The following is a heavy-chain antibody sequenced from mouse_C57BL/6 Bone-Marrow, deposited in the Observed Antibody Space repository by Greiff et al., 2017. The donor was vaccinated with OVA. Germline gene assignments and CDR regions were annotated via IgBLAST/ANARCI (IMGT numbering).Heavy chain of an antibody. CDR3: ARGGSGFVRGFAY. V-gene: IGHV1-55*01. J-gene: IGHJ3*01. CDR1: GYTFTSYW. D-gene: IGHD3-2*02. Sequence: QVQLKQPGAELVKPGASVKMSCKASGYTFTSYWITWVKQRPGQGLEWIGDIYPGSGSTNYNEKFKSKATLTVDTSSSTAYMQLSSLTSEDSAVYDCARGGSGFVRGFAYWGQGTLVTVSA. CDR2: IYPGSGST.